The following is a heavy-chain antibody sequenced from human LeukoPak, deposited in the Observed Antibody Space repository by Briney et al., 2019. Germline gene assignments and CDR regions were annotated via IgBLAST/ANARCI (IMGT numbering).Heavy chain of an antibody. Sequence: GGSLRLSCAASGFTFRGYWMHWVRQVPGKGLVWVSRIKGDGSSSSYADSVKGRFTISRDNAKNTLYLQMNSLRADDTAVYHCARDYSYGLDVWGQGTTVTVSS. D-gene: IGHD1-26*01. CDR1: GFTFRGYW. V-gene: IGHV3-74*01. CDR2: IKGDGSSS. J-gene: IGHJ6*02. CDR3: ARDYSYGLDV.